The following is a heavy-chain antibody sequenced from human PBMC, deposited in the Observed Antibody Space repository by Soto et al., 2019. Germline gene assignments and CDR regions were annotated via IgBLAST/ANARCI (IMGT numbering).Heavy chain of an antibody. CDR2: IIPIFGTA. CDR3: SRGYGLYSCDY. D-gene: IGHD3-16*02. CDR1: GGTFSSYA. Sequence: QVQLVQSGAAVKKPGSSVKVSCKASGGTFSSYAISWVRQALGQGLEWMVGIIPIFGTANYAQKFKGRVTSTADESTSTAYMELSSLRSEDTAVYYCSRGYGLYSCDYGGQGTMVTVAS. V-gene: IGHV1-69*01. J-gene: IGHJ4*02.